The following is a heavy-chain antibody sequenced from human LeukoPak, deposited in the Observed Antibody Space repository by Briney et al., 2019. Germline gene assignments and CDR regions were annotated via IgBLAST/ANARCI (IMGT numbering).Heavy chain of an antibody. CDR2: LQSDGNNR. CDR1: GFTLSRYA. Sequence: GGSLRLSCAASGFTLSRYAMHWVRQAPDEGREWVAFLQSDGNNRYYADSVKGRFTISRNNSKNTLFLQMSSLRAEDTAVYYCAKNWATYYFDYWGQGTLVTVSS. CDR3: AKNWATYYFDY. D-gene: IGHD3-16*01. J-gene: IGHJ4*02. V-gene: IGHV3-30*02.